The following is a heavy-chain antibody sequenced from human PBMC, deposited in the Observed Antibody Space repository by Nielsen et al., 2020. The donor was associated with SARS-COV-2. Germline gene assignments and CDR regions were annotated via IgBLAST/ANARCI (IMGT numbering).Heavy chain of an antibody. CDR2: ISAYNGNT. CDR1: GYTFTSYG. J-gene: IGHJ4*02. V-gene: IGHV1-18*01. CDR3: ARDRLWFGELESYFDY. Sequence: ASVKVSCKASGYTFTSYGISWVRQAPGQGLEWMGWISAYNGNTNYAQKLQGRVTMTTDTSTSTAYMELRSLRSEDTAVYYCARDRLWFGELESYFDYWGQGTLVTVSS. D-gene: IGHD3-10*01.